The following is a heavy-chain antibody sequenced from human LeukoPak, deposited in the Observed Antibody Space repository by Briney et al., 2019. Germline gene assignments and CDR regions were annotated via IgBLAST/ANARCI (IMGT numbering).Heavy chain of an antibody. CDR3: AKEESYSSSPPVDY. D-gene: IGHD6-6*01. CDR1: GFTFSSYS. J-gene: IGHJ4*02. V-gene: IGHV3-21*01. Sequence: GGSLRLSCAASGFTFSSYSMNWVRQAPGKGLEWVSSISSSSSYIYYADSVKGRFTISRDNAKNSLYLQMNSLRAEDTAVYYCAKEESYSSSPPVDYWGQGTLVTVSS. CDR2: ISSSSSYI.